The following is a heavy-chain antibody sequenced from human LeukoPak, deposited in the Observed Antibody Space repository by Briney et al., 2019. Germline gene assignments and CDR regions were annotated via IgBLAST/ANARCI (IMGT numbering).Heavy chain of an antibody. V-gene: IGHV1-18*01. D-gene: IGHD3-10*01. Sequence: ASVKVSCKASAYTFTNYGISWVRQAPGQGLEWMGWISAFNGNTNYVQKLQGRVTMTTDSSTSTAYMELRSLRSDDTAVYYCARTQSITMVRGVIVGDDALDIWGQGTMVTVSS. CDR3: ARTQSITMVRGVIVGDDALDI. J-gene: IGHJ3*02. CDR1: AYTFTNYG. CDR2: ISAFNGNT.